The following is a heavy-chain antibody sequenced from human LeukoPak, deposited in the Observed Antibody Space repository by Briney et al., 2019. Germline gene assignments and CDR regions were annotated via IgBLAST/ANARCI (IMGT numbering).Heavy chain of an antibody. Sequence: GGSLRLSCAASGFTFDDYGMSWVRQAPGKGLEWVSGINWNGGSTGYADSVKGRFTISRDNAKNSLYLQMNSLRAEDTAVYYCARGFYDSSGYYYGNFDYWGQGTLVTVSS. CDR3: ARGFYDSSGYYYGNFDY. J-gene: IGHJ4*02. V-gene: IGHV3-20*04. CDR2: INWNGGST. D-gene: IGHD3-22*01. CDR1: GFTFDDYG.